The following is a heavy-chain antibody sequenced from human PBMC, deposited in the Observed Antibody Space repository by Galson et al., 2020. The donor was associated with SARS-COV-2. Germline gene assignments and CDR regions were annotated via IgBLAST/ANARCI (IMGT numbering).Heavy chain of an antibody. D-gene: IGHD5-18*01. CDR3: ARDGTAMVTNGFDI. Sequence: ESSVTFSCNASGYTYTGYYMHWVRQAPCQRLEWWVCINPNSGATNYAQKFQGRVTMTRDTSISIAYMELSRLRSDDTAGYYCARDGTAMVTNGFDIWGQGTMVTVSS. V-gene: IGHV1-2*02. J-gene: IGHJ3*02. CDR2: INPNSGAT. CDR1: GYTYTGYY.